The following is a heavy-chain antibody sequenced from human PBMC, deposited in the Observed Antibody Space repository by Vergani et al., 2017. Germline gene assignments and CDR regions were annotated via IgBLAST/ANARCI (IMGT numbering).Heavy chain of an antibody. CDR3: ARDHYDILTDSYYFYGRDV. V-gene: IGHV1-46*03. Sequence: QVQLVQSGAEVKKPGASVKVSCKASGYTFTSYYMHWVRQAPGQGLEWMGIINPSGGSTSYAQKFQGRVTMTRDTSTSTVYMELTSLRSEDTAVYYCARDHYDILTDSYYFYGRDVWSQGTTVTVSS. CDR2: INPSGGST. CDR1: GYTFTSYY. J-gene: IGHJ6*02. D-gene: IGHD3-9*01.